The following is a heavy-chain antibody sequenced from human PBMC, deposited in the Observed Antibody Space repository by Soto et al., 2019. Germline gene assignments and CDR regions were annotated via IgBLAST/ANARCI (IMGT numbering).Heavy chain of an antibody. V-gene: IGHV4-39*01. CDR1: GGSISSSSYY. J-gene: IGHJ4*02. Sequence: SETLSLTCSVSGGSISSSSYYWGWIRQPPGKGLEWIGSIYYSGSTYCNPSLKSRVTISVDTSKNQFSLKLSSVTAADTAVYYCARRGGYCSSTSCRIDYWGQGTLVTVSS. CDR3: ARRGGYCSSTSCRIDY. D-gene: IGHD2-2*01. CDR2: IYYSGST.